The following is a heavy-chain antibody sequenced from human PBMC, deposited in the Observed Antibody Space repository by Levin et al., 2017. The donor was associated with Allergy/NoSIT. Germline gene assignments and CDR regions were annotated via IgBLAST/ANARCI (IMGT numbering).Heavy chain of an antibody. CDR3: ARNGLTGESDF. CDR2: VWFDETNT. V-gene: IGHV3-33*01. J-gene: IGHJ4*02. Sequence: GGSLRLSCTGSGFVFGTFGMHWVRQIPGKGLEWVAVVWFDETNTHYADPVKGRFIISRDNSKNTMYLTMNNLRGEDTAVYYCARNGLTGESDFWGQGTLVIVSS. D-gene: IGHD4-17*01. CDR1: GFVFGTFG.